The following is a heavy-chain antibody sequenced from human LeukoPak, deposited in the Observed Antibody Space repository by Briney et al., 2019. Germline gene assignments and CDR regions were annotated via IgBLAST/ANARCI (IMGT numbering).Heavy chain of an antibody. V-gene: IGHV3-11*01. J-gene: IGHJ4*02. CDR3: ARLRRIWNDVEMVDY. CDR1: GFTVSDHY. Sequence: GGSLRLSCAASGFTVSDHYMSWIRQAPGKGLEWVSYLSSSGITIEYADSVKGRFTISRDNANNSLYLQMNSLSPEDTAVYYCARLRRIWNDVEMVDYWGQGTLVTVSS. CDR2: LSSSGITI. D-gene: IGHD1-1*01.